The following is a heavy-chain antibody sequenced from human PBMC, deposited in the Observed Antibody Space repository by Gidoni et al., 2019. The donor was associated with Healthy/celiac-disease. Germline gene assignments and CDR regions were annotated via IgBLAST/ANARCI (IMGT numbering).Heavy chain of an antibody. CDR3: ARHDSWGRWLQSYFDY. V-gene: IGHV4-39*01. J-gene: IGHJ4*02. Sequence: QLQLQESGPGLVKPSEPLSLTCTVSGGSISSSRYYWGWIRQPPGKGLEWIGSIYYSGSTYYNPSLKSRVTISVDTSKNQFSLKLSSVTAADTAVYYCARHDSWGRWLQSYFDYWGQGTLVTVSS. CDR2: IYYSGST. CDR1: GGSISSSRYY. D-gene: IGHD3-16*01.